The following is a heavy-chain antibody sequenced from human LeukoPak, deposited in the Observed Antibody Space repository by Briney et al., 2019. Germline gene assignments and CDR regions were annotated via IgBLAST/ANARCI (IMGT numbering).Heavy chain of an antibody. CDR3: ARAPRYCSSTSCYLRFDP. J-gene: IGHJ5*02. V-gene: IGHV4-4*07. CDR2: IYTSGST. CDR1: GGSISSYY. Sequence: SETLSLTCTVSGGSISSYYWSWIRQPAGKGLEWIGRIYTSGSTNCNPSLKSRVTMSVDTSKNQFSLKLSSVTAADTAVYYCARAPRYCSSTSCYLRFDPWGQGTLVTVSS. D-gene: IGHD2-2*01.